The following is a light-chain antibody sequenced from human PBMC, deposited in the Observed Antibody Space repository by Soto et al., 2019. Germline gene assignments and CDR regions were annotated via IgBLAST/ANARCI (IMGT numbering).Light chain of an antibody. CDR2: AAS. J-gene: IGKJ1*01. V-gene: IGKV1-6*01. CDR3: QQSYNSPQT. Sequence: AIQLSQSPSSLSASVGDRVTITCRASQAIRSALGWYQQKPGKVPKLLIYAASTLQSGVPSRFSGSGFGTDFTLTISSLQPEDFATYSCQQSYNSPQTFGRGTKVDIK. CDR1: QAIRSA.